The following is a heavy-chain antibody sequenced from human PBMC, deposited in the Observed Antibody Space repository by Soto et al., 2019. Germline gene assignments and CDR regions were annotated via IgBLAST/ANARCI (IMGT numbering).Heavy chain of an antibody. D-gene: IGHD6-6*01. J-gene: IGHJ4*02. Sequence: PSDTLSLTCIVSGGSINDFYWSWIRQPPGKGLEWIGYIYYSGSTDYNPSLKGRVTISVDTSKNQFSLKLRSVTAADTAVYYCARVGGVAARTFDYWGQGTRVTGSA. V-gene: IGHV4-59*07. CDR3: ARVGGVAARTFDY. CDR2: IYYSGST. CDR1: GGSINDFY.